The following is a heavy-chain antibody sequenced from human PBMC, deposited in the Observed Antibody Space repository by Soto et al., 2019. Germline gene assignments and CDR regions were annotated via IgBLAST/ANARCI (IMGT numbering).Heavy chain of an antibody. J-gene: IGHJ4*02. CDR2: ISAYNGHT. CDR3: ARDQDGDYADY. CDR1: GYTFTRYA. V-gene: IGHV1-18*01. Sequence: QVQLVQSGAEVKKPGASVKVSCKASGYTFTRYAISWVRQAPGQGLEWMGWISAYNGHTNYAQKLQGRVTMTTDTPTTTAYMELRSLRSDDTAVYYCARDQDGDYADYWGQGTLVTVSS. D-gene: IGHD4-17*01.